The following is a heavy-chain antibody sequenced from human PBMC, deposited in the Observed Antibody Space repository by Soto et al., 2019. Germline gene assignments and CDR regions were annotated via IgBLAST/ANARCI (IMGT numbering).Heavy chain of an antibody. D-gene: IGHD3-10*01. V-gene: IGHV4-59*11. Sequence: SETLSLTCNVSGGSITSHYWTWIRQPPGKGLEWIGYMYFSGGTKYNPSLKSRATISIDMSKDQFSLKLTSVTAADTAVYYCARVGPYYGSGSYDYWGQGTLVTVSS. CDR2: MYFSGGT. CDR1: GGSITSHY. CDR3: ARVGPYYGSGSYDY. J-gene: IGHJ4*02.